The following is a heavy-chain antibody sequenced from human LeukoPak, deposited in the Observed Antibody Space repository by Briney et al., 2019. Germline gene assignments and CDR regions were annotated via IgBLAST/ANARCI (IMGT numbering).Heavy chain of an antibody. CDR1: GGSISSYY. CDR2: IYYSGST. Sequence: PSETLSLTCTVSGGSISSYYWSWIRQPPGKGLEWIGYIYYSGSTNYNPSLKSRVTISVDTSKNQFSLKLSSMTAADTAVYYCARDLYSNYVTDSWFDPWGQGTLVTVSS. V-gene: IGHV4-59*12. D-gene: IGHD4-11*01. J-gene: IGHJ5*02. CDR3: ARDLYSNYVTDSWFDP.